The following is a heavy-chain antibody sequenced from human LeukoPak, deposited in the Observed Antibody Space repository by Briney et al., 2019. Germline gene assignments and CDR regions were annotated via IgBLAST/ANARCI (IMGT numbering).Heavy chain of an antibody. J-gene: IGHJ4*02. CDR3: ARDVGTFDSSGLDY. Sequence: GGSLRLSCAASGFTFTRYWIHWVRQAPGKGLVWVSRINSDGSSTTYAEFVKGLFTISRDNSKNTLYLQMNSLSAEDTAVYYCARDVGTFDSSGLDYWGQGTLVTVSS. CDR2: INSDGSST. CDR1: GFTFTRYW. D-gene: IGHD3-22*01. V-gene: IGHV3-74*01.